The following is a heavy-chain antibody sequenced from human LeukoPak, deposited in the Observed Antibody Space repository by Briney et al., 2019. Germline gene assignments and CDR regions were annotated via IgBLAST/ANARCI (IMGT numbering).Heavy chain of an antibody. V-gene: IGHV4-34*01. CDR3: ASIQYDSGTYGWFDP. CDR1: GGSFSVYY. CDR2: INHSGST. J-gene: IGHJ5*02. D-gene: IGHD3-10*01. Sequence: SETLSLTCAVYGGSFSVYYWSWIRHPPGKGLEWIGEINHSGSTNYNPSLKSRVTISVDTSKNQFSLKLTSVTAADTAVYYCASIQYDSGTYGWFDPWGQGTLVTVSS.